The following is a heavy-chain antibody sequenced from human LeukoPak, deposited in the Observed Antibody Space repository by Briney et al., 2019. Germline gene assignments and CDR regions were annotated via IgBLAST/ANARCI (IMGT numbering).Heavy chain of an antibody. CDR2: IYHSGST. D-gene: IGHD1-26*01. CDR3: ATDGNFDL. V-gene: IGHV4-38-2*02. Sequence: SETLSLTRTVSGYSISSGYYWGWIRQPPGKGLEWIGSIYHSGSTYYNPSLKSRVTISVDTSKNQFSLKLSSVTAADTAVYYCATDGNFDLWGRGTLVTVSS. J-gene: IGHJ2*01. CDR1: GYSISSGYY.